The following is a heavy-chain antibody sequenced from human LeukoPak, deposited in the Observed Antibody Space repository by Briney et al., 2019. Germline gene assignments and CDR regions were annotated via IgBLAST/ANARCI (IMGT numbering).Heavy chain of an antibody. D-gene: IGHD3-3*01. V-gene: IGHV3-30*02. CDR1: GFTFISYG. CDR2: IWYDGRNK. J-gene: IGHJ6*02. CDR3: AKDRGITIFGVVIYNGMDV. Sequence: GGSLRLSCAASGFTFISYGMHWVRQAPGKGLEWVAVIWYDGRNKYYADSVKGRFTISRDNSKNTLYLQMNSLRAEDTAVYYCAKDRGITIFGVVIYNGMDVWGQGTTVTVSS.